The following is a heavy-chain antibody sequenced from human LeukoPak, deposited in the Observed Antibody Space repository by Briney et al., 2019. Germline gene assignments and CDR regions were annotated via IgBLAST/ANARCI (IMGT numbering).Heavy chain of an antibody. D-gene: IGHD6-13*01. Sequence: PSETLSLTCAVYGGSFSGYYWSWIRQPPGKGLEWIGYIYYSGSTNYNPSLKSRVTISVDTSKNQFSLKLSSVTAADTAVYYCARGFGGAAGKRPDDYWGQGTLVTVSS. V-gene: IGHV4-59*08. CDR1: GGSFSGYY. CDR2: IYYSGST. J-gene: IGHJ4*02. CDR3: ARGFGGAAGKRPDDY.